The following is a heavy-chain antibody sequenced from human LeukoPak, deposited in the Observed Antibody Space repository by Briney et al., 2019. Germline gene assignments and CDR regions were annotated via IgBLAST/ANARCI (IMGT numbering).Heavy chain of an antibody. CDR3: ALFIAGTGDYYYYYMDV. J-gene: IGHJ6*03. V-gene: IGHV4-39*01. CDR2: IYYSGST. CDR1: GGSISSSSYY. D-gene: IGHD6-13*01. Sequence: SETLSLTCTVSGGSISSSSYYWGWIRQPPGKGLEWIGSIYYSGSTYYNPSLKSRVTISVDTSKNQFSLKLSSVTAADTAVYYCALFIAGTGDYYYYYMDVWGKGTTVTISS.